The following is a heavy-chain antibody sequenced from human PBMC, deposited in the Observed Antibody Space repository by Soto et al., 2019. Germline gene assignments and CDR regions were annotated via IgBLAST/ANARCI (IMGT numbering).Heavy chain of an antibody. CDR3: ARAHDFRSFDP. V-gene: IGHV1-18*01. D-gene: IGHD3-3*01. CDR1: GYTFTSYG. Sequence: QVQLVQSGAEVKKPGASVKVSCKAYGYTFTSYGISWVRQAPGQELAWMGWISAYNGNTNYAQKVQGRVTMTTYTSTRTAYMELRSLRSDDTAVYYCARAHDFRSFDPWGQGTLVPVSS. J-gene: IGHJ5*02. CDR2: ISAYNGNT.